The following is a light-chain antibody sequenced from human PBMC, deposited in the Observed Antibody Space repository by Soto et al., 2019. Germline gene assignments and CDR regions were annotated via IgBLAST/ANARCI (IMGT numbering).Light chain of an antibody. CDR2: DNN. J-gene: IGLJ2*01. CDR3: GTWDSSLSAVV. CDR1: SSNIGNNY. V-gene: IGLV1-51*01. Sequence: QSVLTQPPSVSATPGQKVTISCCGSSSNIGNNYVSWYQHLPGTSPKHLIYDNNKRPSWIPDRYSGSKSGTSATLGITGLQTGDEADYYCGTWDSSLSAVVFGGGTKLTVL.